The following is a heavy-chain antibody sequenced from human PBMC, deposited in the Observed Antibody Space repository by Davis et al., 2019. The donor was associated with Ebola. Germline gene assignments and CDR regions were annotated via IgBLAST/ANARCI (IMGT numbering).Heavy chain of an antibody. V-gene: IGHV4-34*01. D-gene: IGHD3-10*01. CDR1: GGSFSGYY. CDR3: ARGRAFYGSGILFHLWFDS. J-gene: IGHJ5*01. Sequence: MPGGSLRLSCAVYGGSFSGYYWSWIRQPPGKGLEWIGEINHSGSTNYKPSLKSRVIISVDTSKNQFSLKLSSVTAADTAVYYCARGRAFYGSGILFHLWFDSWGQGTLVTVSS. CDR2: INHSGST.